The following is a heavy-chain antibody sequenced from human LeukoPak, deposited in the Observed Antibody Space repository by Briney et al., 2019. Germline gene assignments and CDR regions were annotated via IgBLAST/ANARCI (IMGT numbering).Heavy chain of an antibody. D-gene: IGHD1-26*01. Sequence: SETLSLTCTASGGSISSSSYYWGWIRQPPGKGLEWIGSIYYSGSTYYNPSLKSRVTISVDTSKNQFSLKLSSVTAADTAVYYCARPAGSYYYYMDVWGKGTTVTISS. CDR2: IYYSGST. J-gene: IGHJ6*03. V-gene: IGHV4-39*01. CDR1: GGSISSSSYY. CDR3: ARPAGSYYYYMDV.